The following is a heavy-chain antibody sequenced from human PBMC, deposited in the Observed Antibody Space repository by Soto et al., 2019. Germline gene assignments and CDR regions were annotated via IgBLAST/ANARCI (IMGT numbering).Heavy chain of an antibody. J-gene: IGHJ6*03. CDR1: GVTLCGYA. Sequence: GGSLRLSSAASGVTLCGYAMDWVRQAPGKGLEYVSGISSNGVGTYYANSVQGRFTISRDSSKNTVYLQMGSLRPEDMAVYYCARRARPDFYYMDVWGKGTTVTVSS. V-gene: IGHV3-64*01. CDR2: ISSNGVGT. CDR3: ARRARPDFYYMDV. D-gene: IGHD6-6*01.